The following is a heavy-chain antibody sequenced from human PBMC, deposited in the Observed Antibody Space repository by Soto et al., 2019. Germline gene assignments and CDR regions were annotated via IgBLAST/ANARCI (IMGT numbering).Heavy chain of an antibody. CDR3: ARDGDGYPA. J-gene: IGHJ5*02. V-gene: IGHV3-7*01. D-gene: IGHD7-27*01. Sequence: GGSLRLSCVASGFTFSRNWMSWVRQAPGKGLEWVANIKQDGSEKYYADAVKGRFTLSRDNVENSLYLQMNSLRAEDTAVYYCARDGDGYPAWGQGTLVTVSS. CDR2: IKQDGSEK. CDR1: GFTFSRNW.